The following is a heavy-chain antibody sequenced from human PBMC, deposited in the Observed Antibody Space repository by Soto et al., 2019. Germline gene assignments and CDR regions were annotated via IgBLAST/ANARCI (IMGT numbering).Heavy chain of an antibody. J-gene: IGHJ6*03. V-gene: IGHV4-4*02. CDR3: SRAATVTSDYYYYMDV. D-gene: IGHD4-17*01. CDR2: IYHSGST. CDR1: SGSISSSNW. Sequence: SETLSLTCAVSSGSISSSNWWSWVRQPPGKGLEWIGEIYHSGSTNYNPSLKSRVTISVDKSKNQLSLKLSSVTAADTAVYYCSRAATVTSDYYYYMDVWGKGTTVTVSS.